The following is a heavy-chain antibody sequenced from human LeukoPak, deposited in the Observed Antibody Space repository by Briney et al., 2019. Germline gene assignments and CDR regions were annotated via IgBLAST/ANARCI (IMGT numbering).Heavy chain of an antibody. Sequence: ASVTVSCTASGYTFTVYYMHWVRQAPGQGLEWMGWINPNSGGTNYAQKFQGRVTMTRDTSISTAYMELSRLRSDDTAVYYCARELPATAIDYWGQGTLVTVSS. V-gene: IGHV1-2*02. CDR3: ARELPATAIDY. D-gene: IGHD2-2*02. CDR2: INPNSGGT. CDR1: GYTFTVYY. J-gene: IGHJ4*02.